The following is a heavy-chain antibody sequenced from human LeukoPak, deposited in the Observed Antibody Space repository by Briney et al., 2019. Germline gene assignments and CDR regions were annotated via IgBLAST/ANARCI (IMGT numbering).Heavy chain of an antibody. Sequence: PGRSLRLSCAASGFTFSSYGMHWVCQAPGKGLEWVSSISSSSSYIYYADSVRGRFTISRDNAKNSLYLQMNSLRAEDTAVYYCARGLGPWGATGGDVWGKGTTVTVSS. CDR3: ARGLGPWGATGGDV. V-gene: IGHV3-21*01. J-gene: IGHJ6*04. CDR1: GFTFSSYG. CDR2: ISSSSSYI. D-gene: IGHD1-26*01.